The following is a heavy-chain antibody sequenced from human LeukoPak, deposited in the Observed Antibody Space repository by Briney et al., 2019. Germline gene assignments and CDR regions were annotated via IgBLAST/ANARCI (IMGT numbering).Heavy chain of an antibody. CDR3: ARSPVSDSSGREPFDI. CDR2: INHSGRP. CDR1: GGSFSGYY. D-gene: IGHD3-22*01. Sequence: PSETLSPTCAVYGGSFSGYYWSWIRQPPGKGLEWIGEINHSGRPNYNPSLKSRVTIPVDTSKNQFSLKLSSVTAADTAVYYCARSPVSDSSGREPFDIWGQGTMVTVSS. V-gene: IGHV4-34*01. J-gene: IGHJ3*02.